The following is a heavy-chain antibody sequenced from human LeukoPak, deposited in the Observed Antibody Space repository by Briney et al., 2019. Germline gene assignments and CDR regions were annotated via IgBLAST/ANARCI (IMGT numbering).Heavy chain of an antibody. V-gene: IGHV1-18*01. Sequence: GASVKVSCKASGYTFTSYGISWVRQAPGQGLEWMGWISGYNGNTNYGEKVQGRLTMTLDTSTTTAYMELSGLRSDDTAVYYCARVFDFGDNGDDAFDTWGQGTLVTVSS. CDR1: GYTFTSYG. CDR3: ARVFDFGDNGDDAFDT. D-gene: IGHD4-17*01. CDR2: ISGYNGNT. J-gene: IGHJ3*02.